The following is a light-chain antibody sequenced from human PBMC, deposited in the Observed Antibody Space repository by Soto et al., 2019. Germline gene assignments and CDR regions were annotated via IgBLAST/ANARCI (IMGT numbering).Light chain of an antibody. CDR1: QSVSTD. CDR2: GAS. J-gene: IGKJ1*01. V-gene: IGKV3-15*01. Sequence: VMRKSPVTLFVHPAERATLSCRASQSVSTDLAWYQQKPGQAPRLLIFGASTRATGIPARFSGGGSGTEFNLTISSLQSEDFGIYYCQQYGSALWKCGQGTKG. CDR3: QQYGSALWK.